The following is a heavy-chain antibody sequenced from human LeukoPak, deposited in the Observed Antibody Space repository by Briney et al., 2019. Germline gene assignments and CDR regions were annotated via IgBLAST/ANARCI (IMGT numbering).Heavy chain of an antibody. CDR1: GYTFTSYY. CDR3: ARDPSDGAMDV. CDR2: INPSGGST. D-gene: IGHD2-21*02. V-gene: IGHV1-46*01. Sequence: ASVKVSCKASGYTFTSYYMHWVRQAPGQGLERMGIINPSGGSTSYAQKFQGRVTMTRDMSTSTVYMELSSLRSEDTAVCYCARDPSDGAMDVWGKGTTVTVSS. J-gene: IGHJ6*04.